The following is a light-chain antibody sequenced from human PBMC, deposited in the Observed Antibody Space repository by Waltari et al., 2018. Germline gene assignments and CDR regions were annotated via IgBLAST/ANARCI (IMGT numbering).Light chain of an antibody. CDR3: RQAHSFPYT. V-gene: IGKV1-12*01. J-gene: IGKJ2*01. Sequence: DIQMTQSPSSVSASVGDKVTITCRASQGISPWLAWYQQKPGKATILLIFTASSLQSGVPASFSGSVSGKEFTLTHRGLQPEDFAPYYCRQAHSFPYTLGQGTKVEIK. CDR1: QGISPW. CDR2: TAS.